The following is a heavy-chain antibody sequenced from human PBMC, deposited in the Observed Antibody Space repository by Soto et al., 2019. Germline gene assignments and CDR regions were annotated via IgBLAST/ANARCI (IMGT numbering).Heavy chain of an antibody. CDR1: RYTFTDYY. J-gene: IGHJ6*02. Sequence: ASVKVFCKASRYTFTDYYVHWVRQSPGQGLEWMGWISAYNGNTNYAQKLQGRVTMTTDTSTSTAYMELRSLRSDDTAVYYCARAGVVPAAADEDDYGMDVWGQGTTVTVSS. D-gene: IGHD2-2*01. CDR3: ARAGVVPAAADEDDYGMDV. CDR2: ISAYNGNT. V-gene: IGHV1-18*04.